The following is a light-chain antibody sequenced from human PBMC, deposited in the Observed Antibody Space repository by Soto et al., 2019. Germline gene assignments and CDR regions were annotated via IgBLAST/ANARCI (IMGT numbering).Light chain of an antibody. CDR1: QGLSTN. Sequence: IVFTQSPGTLSLSPGEIASLSCSASQGLSTNLAWYQQRPGQAPRLLIYAASTRATDIPARFSGSGSETEFTLTITTLQSEDFAVYYCQQRSHWPLTFGEGTRLEIK. V-gene: IGKV3-11*01. CDR2: AAS. J-gene: IGKJ5*01. CDR3: QQRSHWPLT.